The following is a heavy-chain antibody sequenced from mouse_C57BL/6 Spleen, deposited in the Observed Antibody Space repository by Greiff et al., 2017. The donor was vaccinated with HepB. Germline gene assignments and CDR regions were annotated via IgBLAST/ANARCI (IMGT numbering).Heavy chain of an antibody. Sequence: VQLQQSGPELVKPGASVKISCKASGYAFSSSWMNWVKQRPGKGLEWIGRIYPGDGDTNYNGKFKGKATLTADKSSSTADMQLSSLTSEDSAVYFCARQLGRPAWFAYWGQGTLVTVSA. CDR1: GYAFSSSW. V-gene: IGHV1-82*01. D-gene: IGHD4-1*02. CDR2: IYPGDGDT. CDR3: ARQLGRPAWFAY. J-gene: IGHJ3*01.